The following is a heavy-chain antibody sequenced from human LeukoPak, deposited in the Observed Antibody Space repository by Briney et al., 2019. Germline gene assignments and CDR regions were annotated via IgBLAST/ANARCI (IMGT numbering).Heavy chain of an antibody. CDR2: IYWDEDK. V-gene: IGHV2-5*02. J-gene: IGHJ4*02. Sequence: SGPTLVNPTQTLTLTCTFSGFSLTTSGVGVAWIRQPPGKALEWLALIYWDEDKRYSPSLKSRLTITKDTSENQVVLTMTNMDPVDTATYYCAHRRGGWAHYYFDYWGQGTLVTVSS. CDR1: GFSLTTSGVG. CDR3: AHRRGGWAHYYFDY. D-gene: IGHD6-19*01.